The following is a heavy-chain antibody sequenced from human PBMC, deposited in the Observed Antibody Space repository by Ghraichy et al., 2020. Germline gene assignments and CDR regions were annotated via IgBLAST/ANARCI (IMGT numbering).Heavy chain of an antibody. CDR1: GYSISSGYY. CDR3: ARDQVYYYYGMDV. V-gene: IGHV4-38-2*02. Sequence: ESLNISCTVSGYSISSGYYWGWIRQPPGKGLEWIGSIYHSGSTYYNPSLKSRVTISVDTSKNQFSLKLSSVTAADTSVYYCARDQVYYYYGMDVWGQGTTVTVSS. CDR2: IYHSGST. J-gene: IGHJ6*02.